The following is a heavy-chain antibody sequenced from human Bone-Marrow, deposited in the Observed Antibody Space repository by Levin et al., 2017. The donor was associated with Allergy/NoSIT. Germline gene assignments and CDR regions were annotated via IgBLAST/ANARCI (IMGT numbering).Heavy chain of an antibody. CDR2: ISSSGNYI. Sequence: LSLTCAASGFSFRSFTMNWVRQAPGKGLEWVSSISSSGNYIHYADSLKGRFIVSRDNAKNSLFLQMSSLRAEDTALYYCARDVFKYDSSAFNYWGPGTLVTVSS. D-gene: IGHD3-22*01. CDR1: GFSFRSFT. V-gene: IGHV3-21*01. J-gene: IGHJ4*02. CDR3: ARDVFKYDSSAFNY.